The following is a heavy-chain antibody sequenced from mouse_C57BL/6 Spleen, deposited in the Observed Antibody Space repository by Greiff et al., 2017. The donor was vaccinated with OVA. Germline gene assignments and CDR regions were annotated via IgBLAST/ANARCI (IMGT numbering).Heavy chain of an antibody. CDR1: GYTFTDHT. CDR3: ARRVYYYGSSYYFDV. CDR2: IYPRDGST. D-gene: IGHD1-1*01. V-gene: IGHV1-78*01. Sequence: QVQLQQSDAELVKPGASVKISCKVSGYTFTDHTIHWMKQRPEQGLEWIGYIYPRDGSTKYNEKFKGKATLTADKSSSTAYMQLNSLTSEDSEVYFCARRVYYYGSSYYFDVWGTGTTVTVSS. J-gene: IGHJ1*03.